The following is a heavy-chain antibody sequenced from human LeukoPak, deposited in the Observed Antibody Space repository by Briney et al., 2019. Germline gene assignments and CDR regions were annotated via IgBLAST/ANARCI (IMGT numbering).Heavy chain of an antibody. CDR2: ISNSGDAT. CDR3: ARGAEKILSFGEYPSDAFDI. CDR1: GFTFSNYA. J-gene: IGHJ3*02. D-gene: IGHD3-10*01. V-gene: IGHV3-23*01. Sequence: PGGSLRLSCAASGFTFSNYAMSWVRQAPGKGLEWVSTISNSGDATYYADSVKGRFTISRDNSKNTLYLQMNSLRAEDTAVYYCARGAEKILSFGEYPSDAFDIWGQGTMVSVTS.